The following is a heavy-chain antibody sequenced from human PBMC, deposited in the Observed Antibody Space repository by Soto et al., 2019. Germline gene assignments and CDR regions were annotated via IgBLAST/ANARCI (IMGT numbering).Heavy chain of an antibody. Sequence: HSDTVSLGCRVCWASVNSETHFGSWIRQAPGKGLEWIGYVYRSGITNSNPALKSRVFVSADMARNQFSLTLDSVTPADTAVYYCAKDRGEVVPAAITAFDYWGPGTLVT. V-gene: IGHV4-61*01. J-gene: IGHJ4*02. CDR1: WASVNSETHF. D-gene: IGHD2-2*02. CDR2: VYRSGIT. CDR3: AKDRGEVVPAAITAFDY.